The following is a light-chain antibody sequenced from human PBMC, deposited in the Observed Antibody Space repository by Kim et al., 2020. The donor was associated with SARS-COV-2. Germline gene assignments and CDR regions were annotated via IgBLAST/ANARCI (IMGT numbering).Light chain of an antibody. CDR3: QAWDSSHVV. J-gene: IGLJ2*01. CDR2: QDS. V-gene: IGLV3-1*01. Sequence: SVPPGQTALITCSGDKLGDKYACWYQQKPGQSPVLVIYQDSKRPSGIPGRFSGSNSGNTATLTISGTQAMDEADYYCQAWDSSHVVFGGGTQLTVL. CDR1: KLGDKY.